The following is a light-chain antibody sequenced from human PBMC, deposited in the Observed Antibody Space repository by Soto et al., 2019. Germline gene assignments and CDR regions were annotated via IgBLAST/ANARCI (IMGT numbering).Light chain of an antibody. V-gene: IGKV1-5*03. Sequence: DIQMTQSPSSLSASVGDRVTITCRASQNIGTYLNWYQQKPGRAPKLLISKASSLESGVPSRFSGSGFGTEFTLTISSLQPDDFATYYCQQYNSYRAFGQGTKVEI. CDR2: KAS. CDR3: QQYNSYRA. CDR1: QNIGTY. J-gene: IGKJ1*01.